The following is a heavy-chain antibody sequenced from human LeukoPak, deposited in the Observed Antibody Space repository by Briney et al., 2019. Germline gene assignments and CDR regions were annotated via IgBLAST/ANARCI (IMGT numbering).Heavy chain of an antibody. CDR3: ARVIIGVTVDY. Sequence: SGGSLRLSCAASGFTFSSYWMSGVRQAPGKGLEWVANIKQDGSEKYYVDSVKGRFTISRDNANNSLYLQMNSLRAEDTAVYYCARVIIGVTVDYWGQGALVTVSS. J-gene: IGHJ4*02. CDR2: IKQDGSEK. V-gene: IGHV3-7*01. CDR1: GFTFSSYW. D-gene: IGHD1-20*01.